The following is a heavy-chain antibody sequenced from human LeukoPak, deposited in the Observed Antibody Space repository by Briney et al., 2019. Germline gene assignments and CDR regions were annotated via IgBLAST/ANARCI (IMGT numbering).Heavy chain of an antibody. Sequence: PGGSLILSCVASGFIFSDYWMHWVRQVPGKGLVWVSRISADGSTITYADSVKGRFTISRDNAKNTLFLQMNSLRAEDTAVYYCAKGMVRGVGDYWGQGTLVTVSS. CDR1: GFIFSDYW. D-gene: IGHD3-10*01. CDR3: AKGMVRGVGDY. V-gene: IGHV3-74*01. CDR2: ISADGSTI. J-gene: IGHJ4*02.